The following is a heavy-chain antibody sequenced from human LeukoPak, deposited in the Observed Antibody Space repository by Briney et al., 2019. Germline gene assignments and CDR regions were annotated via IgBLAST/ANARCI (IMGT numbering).Heavy chain of an antibody. Sequence: PSETLSLTCTVSGGSISSYYWSWIRQPPGKGLEWIGYIYYSGSTNYNPSLKSRVTISVDTSKNQFSLKLSSVTAADTAVYYCARDGVAGTIDIWGQGTMVTVSS. J-gene: IGHJ3*02. CDR3: ARDGVAGTIDI. CDR1: GGSISSYY. D-gene: IGHD6-19*01. CDR2: IYYSGST. V-gene: IGHV4-59*01.